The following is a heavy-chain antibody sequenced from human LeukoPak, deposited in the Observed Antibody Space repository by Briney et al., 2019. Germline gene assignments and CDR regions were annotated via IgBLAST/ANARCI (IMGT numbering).Heavy chain of an antibody. V-gene: IGHV1-46*01. Sequence: ASVKVSCKASGYTFTSYYMHGVQQAPGQGLEWMGIINPSGGSTSYAQKFQGRVTMTRDTATSTVYMELSSLRSEHTAVYYCAREGYSYGDYWGQGTLVTVSS. J-gene: IGHJ4*02. CDR1: GYTFTSYY. CDR3: AREGYSYGDY. CDR2: INPSGGST. D-gene: IGHD5-18*01.